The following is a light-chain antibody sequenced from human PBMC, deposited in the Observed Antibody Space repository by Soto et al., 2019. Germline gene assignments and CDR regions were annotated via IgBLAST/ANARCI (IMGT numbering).Light chain of an antibody. V-gene: IGKV4-1*01. J-gene: IGKJ4*01. CDR2: WAS. CDR1: QSVLYSSNNKNY. Sequence: IVMAHSPDSLAVSLGEGSAINCHSSQSVLYSSNNKNYLAWYQQKPGQPPKLLIYWASTRESGVPDRFSGSGSGTDFTLTISSLQAEDVGVYYCQQYYTIPLTFAGGTKVDIK. CDR3: QQYYTIPLT.